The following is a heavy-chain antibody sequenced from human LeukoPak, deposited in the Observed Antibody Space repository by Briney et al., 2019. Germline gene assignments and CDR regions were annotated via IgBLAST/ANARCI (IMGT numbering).Heavy chain of an antibody. CDR2: INPNSGRT. V-gene: IGHV1-2*02. D-gene: IGHD4-17*01. Sequence: ASLRVSCTASGYTXTVYYMHWVRQAPGQGLEWMGWINPNSGRTNYAQKFQGRVTMTRDTSIGTAYMELSMLRSDDTAVYYCARDNRDYGDPLLFHFDYWGQGTLVTVSS. J-gene: IGHJ4*02. CDR1: GYTXTVYY. CDR3: ARDNRDYGDPLLFHFDY.